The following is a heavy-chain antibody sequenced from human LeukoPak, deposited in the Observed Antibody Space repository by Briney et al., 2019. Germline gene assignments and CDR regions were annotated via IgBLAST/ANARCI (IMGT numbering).Heavy chain of an antibody. CDR1: GFTFSSYS. J-gene: IGHJ6*03. Sequence: GGSLRLSCAASGFTFSSYSMNWVRQAPGKGLEWVSSISSSSSYIYYADSVKGRFTISRDNAKNSLYLQMNSLRAEDTAVYYCAKDGLRLWFGGYMDVWGKGTTVTISS. CDR2: ISSSSSYI. V-gene: IGHV3-21*01. D-gene: IGHD3-10*01. CDR3: AKDGLRLWFGGYMDV.